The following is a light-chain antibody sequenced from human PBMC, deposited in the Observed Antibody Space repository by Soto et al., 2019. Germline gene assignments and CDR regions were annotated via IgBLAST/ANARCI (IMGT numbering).Light chain of an antibody. V-gene: IGKV3-15*01. J-gene: IGKJ4*01. CDR1: LSVSSD. CDR3: QQYSNWPLT. Sequence: EIVMTQSPATLSVSPGERATFSCRANLSVSSDLAWYQQNPGQAPRLLIYGASTRATGIPARFSGSGSGTEFTLTISSPQSEDFTVYYCQQYSNWPLTFGGGTKVEIK. CDR2: GAS.